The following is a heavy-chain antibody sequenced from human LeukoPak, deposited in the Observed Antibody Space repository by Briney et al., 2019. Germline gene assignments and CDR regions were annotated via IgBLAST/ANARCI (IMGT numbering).Heavy chain of an antibody. CDR3: ARGATAMALNFDY. CDR2: ISSNGGST. Sequence: PGGSLRLSCAASGFTFSSYSMYWVRQAPGKGLEYVSAISSNGGSTYYANSVKGRFTISRDNSKNTLYLRMGSLRAEDMAVYYCARGATAMALNFDYWGQGTLVTVSS. V-gene: IGHV3-64*01. CDR1: GFTFSSYS. J-gene: IGHJ4*02. D-gene: IGHD5-18*01.